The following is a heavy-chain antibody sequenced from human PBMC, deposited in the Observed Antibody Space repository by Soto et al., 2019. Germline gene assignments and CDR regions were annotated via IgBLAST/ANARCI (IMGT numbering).Heavy chain of an antibody. J-gene: IGHJ4*02. CDR2: ISHAGSEL. V-gene: IGHV3-30*18. Sequence: SRRLSCAASGFTFRNYGIHWVRQAPGTGLECLPIISHAGSELKYAESVKARFTISRDNSRNTLYLQIDSRRPEDTAMYYCAKCASNLGVILAPAGLIPXWRQGTPATVAX. D-gene: IGHD3-3*01. CDR3: AKCASNLGVILAPAGLIPX. CDR1: GFTFRNYG.